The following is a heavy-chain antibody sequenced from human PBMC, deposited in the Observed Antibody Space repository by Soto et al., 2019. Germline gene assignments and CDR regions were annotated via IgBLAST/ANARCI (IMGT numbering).Heavy chain of an antibody. CDR1: GFTFSSYA. Sequence: EVQLLESGGGLVQPGGSLRLSCAASGFTFSSYAMSWVHQAPGTGLEWVSAISGSGDSTYYAGSVKGRFTISRDNSKNTLFLQMNSLRAEDSAVYYCAKGLRKTLHYGDYILDYWGQGTVVTVSS. V-gene: IGHV3-23*01. D-gene: IGHD4-17*01. CDR2: ISGSGDST. CDR3: AKGLRKTLHYGDYILDY. J-gene: IGHJ4*02.